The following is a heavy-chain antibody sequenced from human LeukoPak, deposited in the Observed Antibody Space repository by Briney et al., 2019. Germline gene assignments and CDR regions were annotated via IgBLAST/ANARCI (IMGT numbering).Heavy chain of an antibody. D-gene: IGHD5-12*01. Sequence: PGGSLRLSCAASGFTFSSYWMSWVRQAPGKGLEWVANIKQDGSEKYYVDSVKGRFTISRDNAKNSLYLQTNSLRAEDTAVYYCARDSGYDSLDYWGQGTLVTVSS. CDR1: GFTFSSYW. CDR2: IKQDGSEK. J-gene: IGHJ4*02. V-gene: IGHV3-7*01. CDR3: ARDSGYDSLDY.